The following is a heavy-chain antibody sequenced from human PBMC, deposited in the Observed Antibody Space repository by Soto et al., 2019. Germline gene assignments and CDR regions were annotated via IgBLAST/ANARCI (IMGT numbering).Heavy chain of an antibody. CDR1: GFTFSSYW. CDR3: ATRYGDYDHVYYYYYMDV. V-gene: IGHV3-74*01. Sequence: GGSLRLSCAASGFTFSSYWMHWVRQAPGKGLVWVSRINSDGSSTSYADSVKGRFTISRDNAKNTLYLQMNSLRAEDTAVYYCATRYGDYDHVYYYYYMDVWGKGTTVTVSS. J-gene: IGHJ6*03. CDR2: INSDGSST. D-gene: IGHD4-17*01.